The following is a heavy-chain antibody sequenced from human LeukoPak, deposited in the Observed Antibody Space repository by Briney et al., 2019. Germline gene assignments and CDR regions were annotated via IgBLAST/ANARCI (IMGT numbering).Heavy chain of an antibody. V-gene: IGHV3-23*01. CDR3: AKADRGWGVITKD. D-gene: IGHD3-10*01. CDR2: VRGSGGDT. CDR1: GITFSSSA. Sequence: GGSLRLSCAASGITFSSSAMNWVRQAPGKRPQWVSAVRGSGGDTYYADSVKGRFTISRDTSKNTLYLQMNSLRAEDTAVYYCAKADRGWGVITKDWGQGTLVTVSS. J-gene: IGHJ4*02.